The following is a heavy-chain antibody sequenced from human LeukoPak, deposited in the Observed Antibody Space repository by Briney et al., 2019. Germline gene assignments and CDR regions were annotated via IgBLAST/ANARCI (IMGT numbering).Heavy chain of an antibody. CDR2: IRYDGSNK. V-gene: IGHV3-30*02. CDR1: GFTFSRYG. J-gene: IGHJ4*02. CDR3: AKDRSWGEYSSSVSSIDY. D-gene: IGHD6-6*01. Sequence: GGSLRLSCAASGFTFSRYGMHWVRQAPGKGLEWVAFIRYDGSNKYYADSVKGRFTISRDNSKNTLYLQMNSLRAEDTAVYYCAKDRSWGEYSSSVSSIDYWGQGTLVTVSS.